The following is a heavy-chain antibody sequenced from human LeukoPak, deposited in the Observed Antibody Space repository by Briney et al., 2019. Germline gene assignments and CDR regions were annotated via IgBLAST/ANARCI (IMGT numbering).Heavy chain of an antibody. J-gene: IGHJ4*02. V-gene: IGHV4-30-2*01. Sequence: SETLSLTCAVSGGSISSGGYSWSWIRQPPGKGLEWIGYIYHSGSTYYNPSLKSRVTISVDRSKNQFSLKLSSVTAADTAVYYCARAGVVAAHQYYFDYWGQGTLVTVSS. CDR1: GGSISSGGYS. CDR2: IYHSGST. D-gene: IGHD2-15*01. CDR3: ARAGVVAAHQYYFDY.